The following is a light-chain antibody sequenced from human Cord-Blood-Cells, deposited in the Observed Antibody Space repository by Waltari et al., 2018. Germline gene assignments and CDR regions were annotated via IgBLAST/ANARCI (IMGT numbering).Light chain of an antibody. Sequence: IQMIQSPSSLSASVGDSVTIACRASQSISSYLNWYQQKPGKAPKLLIYAASSLQSGVPSRFSGSGSGTDFTLTISSLQPEDFATYYCQQSYSTPYTFGQGTKLEIK. CDR2: AAS. V-gene: IGKV1-39*01. J-gene: IGKJ2*01. CDR3: QQSYSTPYT. CDR1: QSISSY.